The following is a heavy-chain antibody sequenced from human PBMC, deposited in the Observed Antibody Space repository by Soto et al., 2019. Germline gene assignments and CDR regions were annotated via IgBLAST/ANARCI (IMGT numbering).Heavy chain of an antibody. CDR3: TTTLGYCSTSCP. J-gene: IGHJ5*02. CDR2: LTTTGDGGTT. V-gene: IGHV3-15*01. CDR1: GFTSSSAW. Sequence: PGGSLRLACAASGFTSSSAWMSWVRQAPGKGMEWVGRLTTTGDGGTTDYTASVKGRFTISRDDSRDTLDVQMNSLKTEDTAVYDCTTTLGYCSTSCPWAQRSLDTVSS. D-gene: IGHD2-2*01.